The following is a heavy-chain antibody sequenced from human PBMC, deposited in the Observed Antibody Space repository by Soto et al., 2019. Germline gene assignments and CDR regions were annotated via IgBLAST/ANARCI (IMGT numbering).Heavy chain of an antibody. CDR3: ARDYRIAAAGYYGMDV. J-gene: IGHJ6*02. V-gene: IGHV4-59*01. D-gene: IGHD6-13*01. CDR2: IYYSGST. Sequence: QVQLQESGPGLVKPSETLSLTCTVSGGSISSYYWSWIRQPPGKGLEWIGYIYYSGSTNYNPSLKSRVTISVDTSKNQFSLKLSSVTAADTAVYYCARDYRIAAAGYYGMDVWGQGTTVTVSS. CDR1: GGSISSYY.